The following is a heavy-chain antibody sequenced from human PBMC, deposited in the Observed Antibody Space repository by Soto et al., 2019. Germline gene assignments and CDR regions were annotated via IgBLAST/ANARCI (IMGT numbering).Heavy chain of an antibody. D-gene: IGHD3-10*01. CDR1: GGSISSYF. CDR3: ANFNWYFDL. Sequence: QVQLQESGPGLVKPSETLSLTCTVSGGSISSYFWSWIRQPPGKGLEWIGYIYYTGSTNYNPSLKSRVXIXXXXXXXXXXXXLXSXXXXXXXXYYCANFNWYFDLWGRGTLVTVSS. V-gene: IGHV4-59*01. J-gene: IGHJ2*01. CDR2: IYYTGST.